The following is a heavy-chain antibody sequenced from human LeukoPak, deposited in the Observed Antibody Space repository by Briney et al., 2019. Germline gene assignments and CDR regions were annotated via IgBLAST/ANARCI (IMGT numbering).Heavy chain of an antibody. Sequence: PGGSLRLSCSASGFTFSSYGMSWVRQAPGKGLEWVSGISNSGGSTNYADSVKGRFTISRDNSKNTLYLQMNSLRAEDTAVYYCARDLPGDYGMDVWGQGTTVTVSS. D-gene: IGHD3-10*01. CDR1: GFTFSSYG. J-gene: IGHJ6*02. CDR3: ARDLPGDYGMDV. V-gene: IGHV3-23*01. CDR2: ISNSGGST.